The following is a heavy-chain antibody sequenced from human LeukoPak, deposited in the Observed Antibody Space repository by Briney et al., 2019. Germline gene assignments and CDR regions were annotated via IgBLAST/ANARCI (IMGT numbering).Heavy chain of an antibody. CDR3: ASSIGDIVATITGYYFDY. CDR2: IYYSGST. J-gene: IGHJ4*02. D-gene: IGHD5-12*01. Sequence: PSETLSLTCTVSGGSISSSSYYWGWIRQPPGKGLEWIGSIYYSGSTYYNPSLKSRVTISVDTSKNQFSLKLSSVTAADTAVYYCASSIGDIVATITGYYFDYWGQGTLVTVSS. CDR1: GGSISSSSYY. V-gene: IGHV4-39*01.